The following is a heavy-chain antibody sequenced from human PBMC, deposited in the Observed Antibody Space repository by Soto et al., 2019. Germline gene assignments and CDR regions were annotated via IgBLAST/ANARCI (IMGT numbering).Heavy chain of an antibody. CDR2: ISHDGTNK. J-gene: IGHJ4*02. CDR3: AKDEHYDARSGYYIFDS. Sequence: QAQLVESGGGVVQPGESLRLSCEVSGFTFSAYGMHWVRQAPGKGLEWVAAISHDGTNKNYGDSVKGRFTISRDNSKKTLYLQMNSLRPEDTALYYCAKDEHYDARSGYYIFDSWGQGTLFTVA. V-gene: IGHV3-30*18. D-gene: IGHD3-22*01. CDR1: GFTFSAYG.